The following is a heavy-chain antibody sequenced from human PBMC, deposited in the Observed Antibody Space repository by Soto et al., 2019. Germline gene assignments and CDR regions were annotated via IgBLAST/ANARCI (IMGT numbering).Heavy chain of an antibody. CDR1: GFTFDDYA. V-gene: IGHV3-9*01. CDR2: ISWNSGSI. Sequence: LRLSCAASGFTFDDYAMHWVRQAPGKGLEWVSGISWNSGSIGYADSVKGRFTISRDNAKNSLYLQMNSLRAEDTALYYCAKVSAESYYYYGMDVWGQGTTVTVSS. J-gene: IGHJ6*02. CDR3: AKVSAESYYYYGMDV.